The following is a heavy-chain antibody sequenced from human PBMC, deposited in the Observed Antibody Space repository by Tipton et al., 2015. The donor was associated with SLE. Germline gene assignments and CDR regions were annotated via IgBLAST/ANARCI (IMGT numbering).Heavy chain of an antibody. J-gene: IGHJ4*02. CDR2: IYYSGST. CDR3: ARGSYDSSGYALAF. Sequence: GLVKPSETLSLTCTVSGGSINSHYWNWIRRPPGKGLEWIGHIYYSGSTHYNPSLKSRVAMSVDTSKNQVSLKLNSVTAADTAVYYCARGSYDSSGYALAFWGQGTLVAVSS. V-gene: IGHV4-59*11. D-gene: IGHD3-22*01. CDR1: GGSINSHY.